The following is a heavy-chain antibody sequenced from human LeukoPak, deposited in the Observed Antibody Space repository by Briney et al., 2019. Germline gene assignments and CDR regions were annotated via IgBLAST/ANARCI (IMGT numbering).Heavy chain of an antibody. CDR2: IYSSERI. D-gene: IGHD1-14*01. V-gene: IGHV4-4*07. J-gene: IGHJ4*02. CDR1: GDSISHYY. Sequence: PSETLSLICSVSGDSISHYYWAWIRQPAGKGPEWIGRIYSSERINYNPSLKSRVTMSIDQSKNQFSLRINSMTAADTAVYYCARDHRRYFDYWGQGTLVTVSS. CDR3: ARDHRRYFDY.